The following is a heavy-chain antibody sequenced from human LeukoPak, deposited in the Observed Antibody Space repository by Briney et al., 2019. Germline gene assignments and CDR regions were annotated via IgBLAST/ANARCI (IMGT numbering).Heavy chain of an antibody. J-gene: IGHJ3*02. Sequence: PETLSLTCTVSGPYITNYYRSSIRQPPGEGLEWIGYIYYSGSTNYNPSLNSRVTISIDKSNNQFSLKVNSVTAADTAVYYCARDRGYLDGFDIWGQGTMVTVSS. CDR2: IYYSGST. D-gene: IGHD3-10*01. CDR3: ARDRGYLDGFDI. V-gene: IGHV4-59*01. CDR1: GPYITNYY.